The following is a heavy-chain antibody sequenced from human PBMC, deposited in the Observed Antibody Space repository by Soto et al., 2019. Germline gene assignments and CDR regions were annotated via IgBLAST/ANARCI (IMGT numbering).Heavy chain of an antibody. Sequence: GGSLRLSCAASGFTFDDYAMHWVRQAPGKGLEWVSLISWDGGSTYHADSVKGRFTISRDNSKTSLYLQMNSLRAEDTALYYCAKAYCSITSCDRYSYYGMHVWGQGTLVTVSS. J-gene: IGHJ6*02. CDR3: AKAYCSITSCDRYSYYGMHV. CDR2: ISWDGGST. D-gene: IGHD2-2*01. V-gene: IGHV3-43D*04. CDR1: GFTFDDYA.